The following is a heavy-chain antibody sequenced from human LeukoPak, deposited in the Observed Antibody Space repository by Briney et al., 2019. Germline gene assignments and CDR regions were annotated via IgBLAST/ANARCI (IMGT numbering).Heavy chain of an antibody. Sequence: VGSLRLSCAASGFTFSSYSMNWVRQAPGKGLEWVSSISSSSSYIYYADSVKGRFTISRDNAKNSLYLQMNSLRAEDTAVYYCARVIAAAGISWFDPWGQGTLVTVSS. V-gene: IGHV3-21*01. D-gene: IGHD6-13*01. J-gene: IGHJ5*02. CDR3: ARVIAAAGISWFDP. CDR1: GFTFSSYS. CDR2: ISSSSSYI.